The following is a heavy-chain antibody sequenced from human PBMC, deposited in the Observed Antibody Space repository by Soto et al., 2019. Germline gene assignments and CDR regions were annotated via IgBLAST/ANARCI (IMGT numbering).Heavy chain of an antibody. Sequence: ASVKVSCKASGYPVRSSGISWVRQAPGQGLEWMGWISAFNGNTNYVQRLQGRVTMTTDTSTSTAYMELRSLRSDDTAIYYCARGGDYYYGLDVWGQGTTVTVSS. D-gene: IGHD3-16*01. V-gene: IGHV1-18*01. CDR1: GYPVRSSG. CDR2: ISAFNGNT. CDR3: ARGGDYYYGLDV. J-gene: IGHJ6*02.